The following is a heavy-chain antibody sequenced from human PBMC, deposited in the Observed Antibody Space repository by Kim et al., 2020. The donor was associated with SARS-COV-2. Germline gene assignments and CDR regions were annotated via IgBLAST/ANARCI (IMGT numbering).Heavy chain of an antibody. D-gene: IGHD4-17*01. CDR1: GYTLTELS. V-gene: IGHV1-24*01. J-gene: IGHJ4*02. CDR3: ATAFSRTTVTISDYFDY. Sequence: ASVKVSCKVSGYTLTELSMHWVRQAPGKGLEWMGGFDPEDGETIYAQKFQGRVTMTEDTSTDTAYMELSSLRSEDTAVYYCATAFSRTTVTISDYFDYWGQGTLVTVSS. CDR2: FDPEDGET.